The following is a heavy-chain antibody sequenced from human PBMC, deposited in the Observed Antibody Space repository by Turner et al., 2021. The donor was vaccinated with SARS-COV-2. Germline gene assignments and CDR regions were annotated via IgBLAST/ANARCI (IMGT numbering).Heavy chain of an antibody. CDR2: ISSSSSFI. CDR1: GSTVKNYN. D-gene: IGHD3-22*01. J-gene: IGHJ3*02. CDR3: ARARWHYYDSSGYYPDAFDI. V-gene: IGHV3-21*01. Sequence: EVQLVESGGGLVKPGGSLRLSRAASGSTVKNYNLNWVRQDPGKGLEWVSSISSSSSFIYSADSVKGRFTISRDNAKNSLYLQMNSLRAEDTAVYYCARARWHYYDSSGYYPDAFDIWGQGTMVTVSS.